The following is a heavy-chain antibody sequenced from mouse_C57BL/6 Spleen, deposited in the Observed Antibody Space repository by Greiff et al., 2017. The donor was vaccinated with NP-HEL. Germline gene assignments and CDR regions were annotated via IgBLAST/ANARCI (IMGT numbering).Heavy chain of an antibody. V-gene: IGHV1-4*01. CDR3: ARMENWDGDYYAMDY. CDR2: INPSSGYT. CDR1: GYTFTSYT. J-gene: IGHJ4*01. D-gene: IGHD4-1*01. Sequence: QVQLQQSGAELARPGASVKMSCKASGYTFTSYTMHWVKQRPGQGLEWIGYINPSSGYTKYNQKFKDKATLTADKSSSTAYMQLSSLTSEDSAVYYCARMENWDGDYYAMDYWGQGTSVTVSS.